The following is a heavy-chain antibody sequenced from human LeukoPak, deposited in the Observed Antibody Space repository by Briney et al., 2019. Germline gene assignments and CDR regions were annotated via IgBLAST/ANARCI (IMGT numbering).Heavy chain of an antibody. V-gene: IGHV4-38-2*02. Sequence: SETLSLTCTVSGYSITSNYYWVWIRQPPGKGLEWIGSIYHSGSTYYNPSLKSRVTMSVDTTKNQFSLKLTSVTAADTAVYFCASRDCSDGACFFDHWGQGTLVTVSS. J-gene: IGHJ4*02. CDR1: GYSITSNYY. CDR2: IYHSGST. D-gene: IGHD2-15*01. CDR3: ASRDCSDGACFFDH.